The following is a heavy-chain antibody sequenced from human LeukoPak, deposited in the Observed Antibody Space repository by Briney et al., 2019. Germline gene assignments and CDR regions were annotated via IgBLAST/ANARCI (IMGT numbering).Heavy chain of an antibody. Sequence: PGRSLRLSCAASGFAFSTSDMHWVRQAAGQGLEWVSGIGKAGDTYYLDSVRGRFTIFRENDENSVYLQMNNLRAGDTAVYYCARGDYMGFDPWGQGTLVTVSS. CDR2: IGKAGDT. CDR1: GFAFSTSD. CDR3: ARGDYMGFDP. V-gene: IGHV3-13*01. D-gene: IGHD4-11*01. J-gene: IGHJ5*02.